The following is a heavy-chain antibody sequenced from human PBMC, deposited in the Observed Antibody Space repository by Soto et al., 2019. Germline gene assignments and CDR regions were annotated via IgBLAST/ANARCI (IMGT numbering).Heavy chain of an antibody. D-gene: IGHD4-17*01. CDR1: WYRVRMYN. CDR2: INVGNGNT. Sequence: SGWISSETPWYRVRMYNLHWVGSSHRQRLEWMGWINVGNGNTRYSQKFQGSVTMTWDTSITTAYLDLTGLTTNDTATYFCATWVDYSDFEGFDFWGQGTLGTVP. J-gene: IGHJ4*02. CDR3: ATWVDYSDFEGFDF. V-gene: IGHV1-3*01.